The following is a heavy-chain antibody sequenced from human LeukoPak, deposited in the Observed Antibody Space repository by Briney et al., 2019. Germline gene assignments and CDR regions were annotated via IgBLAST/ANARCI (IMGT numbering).Heavy chain of an antibody. Sequence: GGSLRLSCAASGFPFSSHAMSWVRQAPGKGLKWVSGISGGGGTTYYADSVTGRFTICRDNSRNTLYLQMSTLRDEDTAVYYCAKDGGVTGYYSRGYLDYWGQGTLVTVSS. CDR3: AKDGGVTGYYSRGYLDY. V-gene: IGHV3-23*01. J-gene: IGHJ4*02. CDR2: ISGGGGTT. D-gene: IGHD3-9*01. CDR1: GFPFSSHA.